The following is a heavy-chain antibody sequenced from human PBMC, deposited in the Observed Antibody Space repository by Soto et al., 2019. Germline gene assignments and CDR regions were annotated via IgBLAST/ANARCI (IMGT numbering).Heavy chain of an antibody. CDR3: AYGGSCDY. V-gene: IGHV3-48*03. CDR2: ISSSGSTI. Sequence: EVQLVESGGGLVQPGGSLRLSCAASGFSFNTYEMNWVRQAPGKGLEWVSYISSSGSTIYYADSVKGRFTVSRDNGKNSLYLQMNSLRDEDTAFYYCAYGGSCDYWGQGTQVTVSS. CDR1: GFSFNTYE. J-gene: IGHJ4*02. D-gene: IGHD1-26*01.